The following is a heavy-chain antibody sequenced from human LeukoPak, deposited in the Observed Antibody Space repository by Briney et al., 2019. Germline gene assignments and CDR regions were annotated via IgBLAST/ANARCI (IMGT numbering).Heavy chain of an antibody. CDR2: IIPIFGTA. D-gene: IGHD4-11*01. J-gene: IGHJ6*03. V-gene: IGHV1-69*05. CDR3: ARGGDYMDYYYMDV. CDR1: GGTFSSYA. Sequence: ASVKVSCKASGGTFSSYAISWVRQAPGQGLEWMGGIIPIFGTANYAQKFQGRVTITTGESTSTAYMELSSLRSEDTAVYYCARGGDYMDYYYMDVWGKGTTVTVSS.